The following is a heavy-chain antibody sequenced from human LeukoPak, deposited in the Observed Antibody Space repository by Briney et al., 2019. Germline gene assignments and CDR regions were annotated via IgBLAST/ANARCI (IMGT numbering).Heavy chain of an antibody. CDR2: IIPIFGTA. CDR3: ARARYIVVVPAAPYYYYYMDV. J-gene: IGHJ6*03. D-gene: IGHD2-2*01. Sequence: SVKVSCKASGGTFSSYAISLVRQAPGQGLEWMGGIIPIFGTANYAQKFQGRVTITADESTSTAYMELSSLRSEDTAVYYCARARYIVVVPAAPYYYYYMDVWGKGTTVTVSS. CDR1: GGTFSSYA. V-gene: IGHV1-69*13.